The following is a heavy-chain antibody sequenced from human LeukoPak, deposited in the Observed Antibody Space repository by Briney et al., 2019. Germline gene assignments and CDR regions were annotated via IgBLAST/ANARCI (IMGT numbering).Heavy chain of an antibody. CDR1: GFTVSSNS. D-gene: IGHD3-3*01. J-gene: IGHJ4*02. CDR3: ARDLRFLEWLYELGLDY. Sequence: GGSLRLSCTVSGFTVSSNSMSWVRQAPGKGLEWVSFIYSDNTHYSDSVKGRFTISRDNSKNTLYLQMHSLRAEDTAVYYCARDLRFLEWLYELGLDYWGQGTLVTVSS. V-gene: IGHV3-53*01. CDR2: IYSDNT.